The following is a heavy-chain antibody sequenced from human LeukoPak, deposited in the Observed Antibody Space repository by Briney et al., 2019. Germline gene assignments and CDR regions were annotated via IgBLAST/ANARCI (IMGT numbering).Heavy chain of an antibody. CDR3: ARDKSVVVVAATDPKGSDYYYYYGMDV. J-gene: IGHJ6*02. V-gene: IGHV1-2*02. Sequence: ASVKVSCKASGYTFTGYYMHWVRQAPGQGLEWMGWINPNSGGTNYAQKFQGRVTMTRDTSISTAYMGLSRLRSDDTAVYYCARDKSVVVVAATDPKGSDYYYYYGMDVWGQGTTVTVSS. CDR1: GYTFTGYY. D-gene: IGHD2-15*01. CDR2: INPNSGGT.